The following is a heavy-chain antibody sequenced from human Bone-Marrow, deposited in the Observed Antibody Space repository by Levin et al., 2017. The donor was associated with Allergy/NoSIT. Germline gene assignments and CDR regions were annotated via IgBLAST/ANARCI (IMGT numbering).Heavy chain of an antibody. D-gene: IGHD1-1*01. CDR2: ILSSGDDK. V-gene: IGHV3-23*01. Sequence: PGGSLRLSCAASKFTFGSYAMTWVRQAPGKGLEWISLILSSGDDKYYVDSVKGRFTISRDNSKNTLYLQMDSLRVDDTAVYYCARAKTTTRRNCDYWGQGTLVTVSS. CDR1: KFTFGSYA. J-gene: IGHJ4*02. CDR3: ARAKTTTRRNCDY.